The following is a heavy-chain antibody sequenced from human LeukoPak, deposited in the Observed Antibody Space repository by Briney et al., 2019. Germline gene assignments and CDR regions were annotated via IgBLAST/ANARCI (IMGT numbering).Heavy chain of an antibody. Sequence: PGGSLRLSCAASGFTLSSYSMNWVRQAPGKGLEWVSSISSSSSYIYYADSVKGRFTISRDNAKYSLYLQMNSLRAEDTAVYYCARDCYDILTGYSVLWYFDLWGRGTLVTVSS. CDR3: ARDCYDILTGYSVLWYFDL. CDR2: ISSSSSYI. D-gene: IGHD3-9*01. V-gene: IGHV3-21*01. J-gene: IGHJ2*01. CDR1: GFTLSSYS.